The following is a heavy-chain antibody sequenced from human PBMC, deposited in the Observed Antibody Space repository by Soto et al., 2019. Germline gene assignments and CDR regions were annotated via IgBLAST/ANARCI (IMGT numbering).Heavy chain of an antibody. CDR3: AKNGCGGDCRSSVAGNWFDP. CDR2: ISGSGGST. J-gene: IGHJ5*02. Sequence: GGSLRLSCAASGFTFSGYVMSWVRQAPGKGLEWISIISGSGGSTYYADSVKGRFTISRDNSNNTLYLQMHRLRADDTAVYYCAKNGCGGDCRSSVAGNWFDPWGQGTLVTVSS. CDR1: GFTFSGYV. D-gene: IGHD2-21*02. V-gene: IGHV3-23*01.